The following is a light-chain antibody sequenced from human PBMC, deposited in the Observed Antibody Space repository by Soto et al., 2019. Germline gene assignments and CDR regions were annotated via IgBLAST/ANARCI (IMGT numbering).Light chain of an antibody. CDR3: QTWDTGIRVV. CDR1: SGHSSYA. CDR2: LNSDGSH. Sequence: QSVLTQSPSASASLGASVKLTCTLNSGHSSYAIAWHQQQPDKGPRYLMKLNSDGSHSKGDGIPDRFSGSSSGAERYLTISSLQSEDEADYSCQTWDTGIRVVFGGGTKLTVL. V-gene: IGLV4-69*01. J-gene: IGLJ2*01.